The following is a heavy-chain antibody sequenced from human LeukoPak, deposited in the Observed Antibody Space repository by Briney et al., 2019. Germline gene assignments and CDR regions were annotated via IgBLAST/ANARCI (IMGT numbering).Heavy chain of an antibody. CDR1: GFSFSTFV. J-gene: IGHJ4*02. V-gene: IGHV3-30*18. CDR2: ISYDSKNK. Sequence: GGSLRLSCAASGFSFSTFVMHGVRQAPGKGLEWLTVISYDSKNKFYADSVKGRFTVSRDNSKNTLYLEVSSLRAEDTAVYYCAKDYTVVGATAFDYWGQGTLVTVSS. CDR3: AKDYTVVGATAFDY. D-gene: IGHD1-26*01.